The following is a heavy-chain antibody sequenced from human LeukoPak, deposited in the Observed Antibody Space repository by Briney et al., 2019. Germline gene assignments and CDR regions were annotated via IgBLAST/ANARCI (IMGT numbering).Heavy chain of an antibody. J-gene: IGHJ2*01. Sequence: SETLSLTCAVSDGSISSYYWNWIRQPPGKGLEWIGNIYDRRSADYNPSLKSRVTISVNLAKKEISLELTSVTAADTALYYCARDKGPFWYFDLWGRGTLVTVSS. V-gene: IGHV4-59*01. CDR3: ARDKGPFWYFDL. CDR2: IYDRRSA. CDR1: DGSISSYY.